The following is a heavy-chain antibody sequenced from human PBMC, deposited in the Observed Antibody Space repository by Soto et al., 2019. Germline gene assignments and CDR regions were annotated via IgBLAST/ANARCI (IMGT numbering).Heavy chain of an antibody. J-gene: IGHJ2*01. CDR3: ARLHSGPLWYFDL. CDR1: SNSISTGSVYY. Sequence: QLQLQESGPGLVKPSETLSLSCTVPSNSISTGSVYYWGWVRQPPGKGLEFIGSIYYSGNTYKNPSLTSRVAMTVDTSKNQVSLQLSSVTVADTAVYYCARLHSGPLWYFDLWGRGTLVSVSS. V-gene: IGHV4-39*01. CDR2: IYYSGNT. D-gene: IGHD2-15*01.